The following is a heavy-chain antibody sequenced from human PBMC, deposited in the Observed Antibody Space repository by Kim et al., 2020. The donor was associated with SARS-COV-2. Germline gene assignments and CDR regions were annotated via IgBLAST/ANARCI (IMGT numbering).Heavy chain of an antibody. V-gene: IGHV3-11*05. CDR3: ARVSRGSSSWYYFDY. D-gene: IGHD6-13*01. CDR2: ISSSIDYT. J-gene: IGHJ4*01. CDR1: GFTFSDYY. Sequence: GGSLRLSCAASGFTFSDYYMSWIRQAPGKGLEWVSYISSSIDYTNYADSLKGRFTISRDNAKNSLYLQMNSLRADDTAVYDCARVSRGSSSWYYFDYWG.